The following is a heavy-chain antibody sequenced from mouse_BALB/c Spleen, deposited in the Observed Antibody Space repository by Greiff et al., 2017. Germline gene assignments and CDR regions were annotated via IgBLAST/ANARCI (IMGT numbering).Heavy chain of an antibody. V-gene: IGHV7-3*02. Sequence: EVKLVESGGGLVQPGGSLRLSCATSGFTFTDYYMSWVRQPPGKALEWLGFIRNKANGYTTEYSASVKGRFTISRDNSQSILYLQMNTLRAEDSATYYCARDRHRAHRYDVGAMDYWGQGTSVTVSS. CDR2: IRNKANGYTT. CDR1: GFTFTDYY. CDR3: ARDRHRAHRYDVGAMDY. D-gene: IGHD2-14*01. J-gene: IGHJ4*01.